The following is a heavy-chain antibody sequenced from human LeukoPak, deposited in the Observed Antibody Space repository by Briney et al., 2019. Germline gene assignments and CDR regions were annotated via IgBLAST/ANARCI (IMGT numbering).Heavy chain of an antibody. CDR3: ASRGHVGSGTYSPYDY. V-gene: IGHV3-23*01. Sequence: GGSLRLSCTVSGFTVSSNSMSWVRQAPGKGLEWVSVISGSGSRTYYADSVKGRFTISRDNSRNTIYLQMTSLRAEDTAVYYCASRGHVGSGTYSPYDYWGQGTLVSVSS. CDR1: GFTVSSNS. D-gene: IGHD3-10*01. J-gene: IGHJ4*02. CDR2: ISGSGSRT.